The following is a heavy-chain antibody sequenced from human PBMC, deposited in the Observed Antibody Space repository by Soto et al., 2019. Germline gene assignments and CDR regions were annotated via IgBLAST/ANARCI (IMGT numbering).Heavy chain of an antibody. J-gene: IGHJ4*02. CDR1: GFTFSSYW. CDR2: INSDGSST. CDR3: ARAVGQRWSPDY. D-gene: IGHD5-18*01. V-gene: IGHV3-74*01. Sequence: PGGSLRLSCAASGFTFSSYWMHWFRQAPGKGLVWVSRINSDGSSTSYADSVKGRFTISRDNAKNTLYLQMNSLRAEDTAVYYGARAVGQRWSPDYWGQGTLVTVSS.